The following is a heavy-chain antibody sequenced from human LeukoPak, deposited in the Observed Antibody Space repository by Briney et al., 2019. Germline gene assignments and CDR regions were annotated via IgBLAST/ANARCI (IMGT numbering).Heavy chain of an antibody. V-gene: IGHV5-51*01. CDR1: GYSFNSYW. J-gene: IGHJ3*02. CDR2: IYPGDSDA. CDR3: ATTYSSGTDAFDI. Sequence: GESLKISCKGSGYSFNSYWIGWVRQMPGKGLEWMAIIYPGDSDARYSPSYQGQVTISADKSISTAYLQWSSLKASDTAMYYCATTYSSGTDAFDIWGPGTMVTVSS. D-gene: IGHD6-19*01.